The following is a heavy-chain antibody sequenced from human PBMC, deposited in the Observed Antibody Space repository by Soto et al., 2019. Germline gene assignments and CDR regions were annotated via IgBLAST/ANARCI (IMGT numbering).Heavy chain of an antibody. D-gene: IGHD1-1*01. CDR1: GYSISSGYY. J-gene: IGHJ4*02. Sequence: NPSETLSLTCAVSGYSISSGYYWGWIRQPPGKGLEWIGSIYHSGSTYYNPSLKSRVTISVDTSKNQFSLKLSSVTAADTAVYYCARGKLEATDYWGQGTLVTVSS. CDR3: ARGKLEATDY. V-gene: IGHV4-38-2*01. CDR2: IYHSGST.